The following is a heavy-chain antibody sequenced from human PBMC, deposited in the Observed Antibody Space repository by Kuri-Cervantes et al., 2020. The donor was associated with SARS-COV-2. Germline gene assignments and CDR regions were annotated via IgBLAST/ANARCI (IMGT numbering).Heavy chain of an antibody. D-gene: IGHD3-3*01. J-gene: IGHJ2*01. CDR2: ISYDGSNK. Sequence: GESLKISCAASEFTFSSYAMHWVRQAPGKGLEWVAVISYDGSNKYYADSVKGRFTISRDNSKNTLYLQMNSLRAEDTAVYYCARGNDFWSGRDWYFDLWGRGTLVTVSS. CDR3: ARGNDFWSGRDWYFDL. CDR1: EFTFSSYA. V-gene: IGHV3-30-3*01.